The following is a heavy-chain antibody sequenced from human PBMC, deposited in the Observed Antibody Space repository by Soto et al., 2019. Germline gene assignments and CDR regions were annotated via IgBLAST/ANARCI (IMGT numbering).Heavy chain of an antibody. J-gene: IGHJ1*01. CDR3: ASLDSSGYYDVSTEYFQH. Sequence: QVQLVQSGAEVKKPGSSVKVSCKASGGTFSSYAISWVRQAPGQGLEWMGGIIPIFGTANYAQKFQGRVTITADESTSTAYMELSSLRSEDTALYYCASLDSSGYYDVSTEYFQHWGQGTLVTVSS. D-gene: IGHD3-22*01. CDR2: IIPIFGTA. CDR1: GGTFSSYA. V-gene: IGHV1-69*12.